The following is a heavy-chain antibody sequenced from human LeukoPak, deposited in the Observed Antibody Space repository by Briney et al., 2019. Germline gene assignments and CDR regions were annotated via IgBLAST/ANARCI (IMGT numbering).Heavy chain of an antibody. D-gene: IGHD6-13*01. CDR2: ISAYNGNT. Sequence: GASVKVSCKASNYTFTSYGISWVRQAPGQWLEWMGWISAYNGNTNYAQKLQGRVTMTTDTSTSTAYMELRSLRSDDTAVYYCAFHSSSWYFDYWGQGTLVTVSS. CDR1: NYTFTSYG. V-gene: IGHV1-18*01. J-gene: IGHJ4*02. CDR3: AFHSSSWYFDY.